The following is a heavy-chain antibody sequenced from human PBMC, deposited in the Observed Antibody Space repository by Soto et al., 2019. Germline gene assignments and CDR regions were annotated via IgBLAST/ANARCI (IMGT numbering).Heavy chain of an antibody. D-gene: IGHD3-3*01. CDR3: TRGGGTETFWSGYYNYYYYYMDV. Sequence: GGSLRLSCTASGFTFGDYAMSWFRQAPGKGLEWVGFIRSKAYGGTTEYAASVKGRFTISRDDSKSIAYLQMNSLKTEDTAVYYCTRGGGTETFWSGYYNYYYYYMDVWGEGTTVTVSS. CDR2: IRSKAYGGTT. V-gene: IGHV3-49*03. CDR1: GFTFGDYA. J-gene: IGHJ6*03.